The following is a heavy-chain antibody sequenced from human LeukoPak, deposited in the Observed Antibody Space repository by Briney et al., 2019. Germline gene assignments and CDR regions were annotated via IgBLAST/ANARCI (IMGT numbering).Heavy chain of an antibody. CDR2: INQDGSEK. D-gene: IGHD2-21*01. CDR1: GFIYSDYW. Sequence: LGGSLRLSCAVSGFIYSDYWMMWVRHVPGKGLEWVAQINQDGSEKYYVDSVRGRFTIFRDNAQNSLDLQMNTLRVEDTAVYHCVRDATRGGDLDHWGQGTLVTVSS. J-gene: IGHJ4*02. V-gene: IGHV3-7*01. CDR3: VRDATRGGDLDH.